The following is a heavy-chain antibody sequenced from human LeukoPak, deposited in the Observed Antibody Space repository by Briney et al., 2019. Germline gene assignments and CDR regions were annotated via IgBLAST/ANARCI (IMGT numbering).Heavy chain of an antibody. D-gene: IGHD2-8*01. Sequence: SETLSLTCAVSGGXITTTNLWSWVRQTPGQGLEWIGEVSVSGLSDYNPSLRGRVTMSLDTSKNHLSLQLTSLTAEDTAVYYCKRENGAFSPFGYWGQGILVTV. CDR2: VSVSGLS. V-gene: IGHV4-4*02. J-gene: IGHJ4*02. CDR1: GGXITTTNL. CDR3: KRENGAFSPFGY.